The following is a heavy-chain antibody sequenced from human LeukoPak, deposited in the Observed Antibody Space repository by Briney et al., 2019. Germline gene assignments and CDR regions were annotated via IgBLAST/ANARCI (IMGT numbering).Heavy chain of an antibody. CDR2: INHSGST. J-gene: IGHJ4*02. V-gene: IGHV4-34*01. D-gene: IGHD3-16*02. CDR1: GGSFSGYY. Sequence: SETLSLTCAVYGGSFSGYYWSSIRQPPGKGLEWIGEINHSGSTNYNPSLKSRVTISVDTSKNQFSLKLSSVTAADTAVYYCARQNLITFGGVIVIPPFDYWGQGTLVTVSS. CDR3: ARQNLITFGGVIVIPPFDY.